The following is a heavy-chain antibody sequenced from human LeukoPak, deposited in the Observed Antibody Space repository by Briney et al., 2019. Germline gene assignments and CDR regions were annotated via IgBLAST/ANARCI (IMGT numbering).Heavy chain of an antibody. CDR3: ARLGGNLWSVFDI. V-gene: IGHV1-2*02. D-gene: IGHD3-10*01. CDR1: GGTFSSYD. Sequence: ASVKVSCKASGGTFSSYDISWVRQAPGQGLEWMGGNPKSGDTNYAQQFQGRVTMTRDTSITTAYMELSNLRSDDTAMYYCARLGGNLWSVFDIWGQGTMVTVSS. J-gene: IGHJ3*02. CDR2: NPKSGDT.